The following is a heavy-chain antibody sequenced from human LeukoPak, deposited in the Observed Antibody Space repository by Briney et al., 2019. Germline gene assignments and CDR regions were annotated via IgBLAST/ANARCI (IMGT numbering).Heavy chain of an antibody. CDR1: GFTFSSYG. D-gene: IGHD4-23*01. V-gene: IGHV3-30*18. CDR3: AKVLVAGGNSAPHYYYYYGMDV. Sequence: HPGRSLRLSCAASGFTFSSYGMHWVRQAPGKGLEWVAVISYDGSNKYYADSVKGRFTISRDNSKNTLYLQMNSLRAEDTAVYYCAKVLVAGGNSAPHYYYYYGMDVWGQGTTVTVSS. J-gene: IGHJ6*02. CDR2: ISYDGSNK.